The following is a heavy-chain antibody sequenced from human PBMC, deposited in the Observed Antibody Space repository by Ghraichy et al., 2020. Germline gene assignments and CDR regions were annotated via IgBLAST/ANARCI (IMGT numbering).Heavy chain of an antibody. J-gene: IGHJ5*02. CDR2: IYDSGST. CDR1: GGSINISDYY. V-gene: IGHV4-61*03. D-gene: IGHD6-19*01. Sequence: TLSLTCTVSGGSINISDYYWSWIRQPPGKGLECIGYIYDSGSTKYNPSLKSRVTISVDTSKNHFSLKLTSVTAADTAVYYCARGYSSTLMNWFDPWGQGTLVTVSS. CDR3: ARGYSSTLMNWFDP.